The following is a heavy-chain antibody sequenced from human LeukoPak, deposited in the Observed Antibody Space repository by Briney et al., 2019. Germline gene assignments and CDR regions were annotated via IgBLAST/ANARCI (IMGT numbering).Heavy chain of an antibody. J-gene: IGHJ6*02. V-gene: IGHV1-8*01. CDR1: RYTFTSYD. CDR3: ARGAVVPAAMSQYYYYGMDV. D-gene: IGHD2-2*01. CDR2: INPNRGNT. Sequence: GASVKVSCKASRYTFTSYDINWVRPATGQGLEWMGLINPNRGNTGYAQKFQGRVTMTRHTSISTAYMELSSLRSEDKAVYYCARGAVVPAAMSQYYYYGMDVWGQGTTVTVSS.